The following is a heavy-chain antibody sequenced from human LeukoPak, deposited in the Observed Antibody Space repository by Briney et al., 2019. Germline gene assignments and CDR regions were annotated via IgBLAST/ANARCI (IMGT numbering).Heavy chain of an antibody. CDR3: ARDLGLTISDNWFDP. D-gene: IGHD3-9*01. CDR1: GASISTYY. V-gene: IGHV4-38-2*02. Sequence: PSETLSLTCTVSGASISTYYWSWIRQPPGKGLEWIGSIYHTGATYYNPSLRSPVTISVDTSKNQFSLGLNSVTAADTAVYYCARDLGLTISDNWFDPWGQGTLVTVSS. CDR2: IYHTGAT. J-gene: IGHJ5*02.